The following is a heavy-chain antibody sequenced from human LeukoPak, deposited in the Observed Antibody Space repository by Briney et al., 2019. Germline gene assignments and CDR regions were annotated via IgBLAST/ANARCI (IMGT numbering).Heavy chain of an antibody. Sequence: KTSETLSLTCTVSGYSISSGYYWGWIRQPPGKGLEWIGSIYHSGSTYYNPSLKSRVTISVDTSKNQFSLKLSSVTAADTAVYYCARDQPSSSRYMDVWGKGTTVTVSS. CDR3: ARDQPSSSRYMDV. CDR2: IYHSGST. D-gene: IGHD6-13*01. J-gene: IGHJ6*03. V-gene: IGHV4-38-2*02. CDR1: GYSISSGYY.